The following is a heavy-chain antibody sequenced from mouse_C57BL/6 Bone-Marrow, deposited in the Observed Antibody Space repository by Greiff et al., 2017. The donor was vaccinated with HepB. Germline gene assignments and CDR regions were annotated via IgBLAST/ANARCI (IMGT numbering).Heavy chain of an antibody. J-gene: IGHJ4*01. V-gene: IGHV1-50*01. CDR1: GYTFTSYW. CDR2: IDPSDSYT. Sequence: QVQLQQPGAELVKPGASVKLSCKASGYTFTSYWMQWVKQRPGQGLEWIGEIDPSDSYTNYNQKFKGKATLTVDTSSSTAYMQLSSLTSEDSAVYYCAREGARRYAMDYWGQGTSVTVSS. CDR3: AREGARRYAMDY. D-gene: IGHD3-3*01.